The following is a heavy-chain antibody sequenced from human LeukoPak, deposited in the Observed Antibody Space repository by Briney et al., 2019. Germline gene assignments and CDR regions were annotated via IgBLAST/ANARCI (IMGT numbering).Heavy chain of an antibody. CDR3: ARAAAGTRRYFDY. CDR2: ISSSSSYI. V-gene: IGHV3-21*01. CDR1: GFTFSSYS. D-gene: IGHD6-13*01. J-gene: IGHJ4*02. Sequence: PGGSLRLSCAASGFTFSSYSMNWVRQAPGKGLEWVSSISSSSSYIYYADSVKGRFTISRDNAKNSLYLQMNSLRAEDTAVYYCARAAAGTRRYFDYWGQGTLVTVSS.